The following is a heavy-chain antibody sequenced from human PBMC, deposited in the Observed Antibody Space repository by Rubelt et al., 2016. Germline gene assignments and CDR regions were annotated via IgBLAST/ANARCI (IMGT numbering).Heavy chain of an antibody. J-gene: IGHJ3*02. CDR2: INAGNGNT. CDR3: ARDSHGSGHFDI. Sequence: QVQLVQSGAEVKKPGASVKVSCKASGYTFTSYAMHWVRQAPGQRLEWMGWINAGNGNTKYSQKFQGRVTITRDTSASTAYMELSSLRSEDTAVYYCARDSHGSGHFDIWGQGTMVTVSS. CDR1: GYTFTSYA. V-gene: IGHV1-3*01. D-gene: IGHD3-10*01.